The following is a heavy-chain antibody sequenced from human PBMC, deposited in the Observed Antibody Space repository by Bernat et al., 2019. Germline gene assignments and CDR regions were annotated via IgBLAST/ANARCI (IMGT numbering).Heavy chain of an antibody. CDR3: TSNSPFDP. V-gene: IGHV3-66*01. CDR2: IYNYGGT. J-gene: IGHJ5*02. CDR1: GFNLTNNY. Sequence: EVQLVESGGGLVQPGGCLRLSCAASGFNLTNNYMNWVRQAPGKGLEWISTIYNYGGTSYADSVRGRFTISRDTWKNMVFLQMNSLRAEDTAVYYCTSNSPFDPWGKGTLVTVSS.